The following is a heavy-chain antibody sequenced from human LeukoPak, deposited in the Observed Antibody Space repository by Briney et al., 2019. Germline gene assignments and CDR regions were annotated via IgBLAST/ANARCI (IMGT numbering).Heavy chain of an antibody. CDR2: ISYSGST. CDR3: ARDRGPAAAIFDY. Sequence: SETLSLTCTVSGGSISSYYWSWIRQPPGKGLEWIGYISYSGSTNYNPSLKSRVTISVDTSKNQFSLKLSSVTAADTAVYYCARDRGPAAAIFDYWGQGTLVTVSS. J-gene: IGHJ4*02. CDR1: GGSISSYY. V-gene: IGHV4-59*12. D-gene: IGHD2-2*01.